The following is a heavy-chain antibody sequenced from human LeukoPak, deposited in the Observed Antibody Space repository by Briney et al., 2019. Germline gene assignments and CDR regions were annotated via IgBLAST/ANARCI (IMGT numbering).Heavy chain of an antibody. J-gene: IGHJ4*02. CDR1: GGSISSGGYY. Sequence: PSETLSLTCTVSGGSISSGGYYWSWIRQHPGKGLEWIGYIYYSGSTYYNPSLKSRVTISVDTSKNQFSLKLSSVTAADTAVYYCARVDGSGRSRYFDYWGQGTLVTVSS. D-gene: IGHD3-10*01. V-gene: IGHV4-31*03. CDR2: IYYSGST. CDR3: ARVDGSGRSRYFDY.